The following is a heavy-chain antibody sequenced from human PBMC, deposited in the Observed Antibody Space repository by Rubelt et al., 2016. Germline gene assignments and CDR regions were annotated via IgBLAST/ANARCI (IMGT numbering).Heavy chain of an antibody. Sequence: GGSLRLSCAASGFTFSSYWMHWVRQAPGKGLVWVSRINSDGSSTSYADSVKGRVTISRDNAKNTLYLQMNSMRAEDTAGYYCATRNSNYPAFDYWGPGTLVTVSS. J-gene: IGHJ4*02. CDR2: INSDGSST. V-gene: IGHV3-74*01. D-gene: IGHD4-11*01. CDR3: ATRNSNYPAFDY. CDR1: GFTFSSYW.